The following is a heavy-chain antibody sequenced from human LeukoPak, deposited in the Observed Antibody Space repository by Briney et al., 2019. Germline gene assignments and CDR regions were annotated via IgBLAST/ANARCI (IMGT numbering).Heavy chain of an antibody. CDR1: GGSFSGYY. V-gene: IGHV4-34*01. J-gene: IGHJ1*01. D-gene: IGHD2-15*01. CDR3: ARGDPGYCSGGSCYSPPIQH. Sequence: SETLSLTCAVYGGSFSGYYWSWIRHPPGKGLEWIGEINHSGSTNYNPSLKSRVTISVDTSKNQFSLKLSSVTAADTAVYYCARGDPGYCSGGSCYSPPIQHWGQGTLVTVSS. CDR2: INHSGST.